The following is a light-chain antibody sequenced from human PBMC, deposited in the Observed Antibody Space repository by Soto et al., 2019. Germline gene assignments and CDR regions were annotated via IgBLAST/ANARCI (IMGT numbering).Light chain of an antibody. CDR1: SSDVGGYNY. Sequence: QPASVSGSPGQSITISCTGTSSDVGGYNYVSWYQQHPGKAPKLMIYEVSNRPSGVSNRFSGSKSGNTASLTISGLQAEDEADYYCSSYTSSSTLEVFGTGTKLTVL. J-gene: IGLJ1*01. CDR3: SSYTSSSTLEV. CDR2: EVS. V-gene: IGLV2-14*01.